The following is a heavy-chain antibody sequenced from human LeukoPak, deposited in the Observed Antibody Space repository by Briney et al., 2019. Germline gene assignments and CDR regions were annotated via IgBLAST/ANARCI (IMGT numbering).Heavy chain of an antibody. D-gene: IGHD5-12*01. CDR1: GINFRGSW. J-gene: IGHJ4*02. Sequence: GGSLRLSCAVSGINFRGSWMAWVRQAPGKGLEWVANMKQDGSEKYYVDSVKGRFTISRDNAKNSLYLEMNSLRVEDTAVYYCARDLGHTGYDLYDYWGQGTLVTVSS. V-gene: IGHV3-7*01. CDR3: ARDLGHTGYDLYDY. CDR2: MKQDGSEK.